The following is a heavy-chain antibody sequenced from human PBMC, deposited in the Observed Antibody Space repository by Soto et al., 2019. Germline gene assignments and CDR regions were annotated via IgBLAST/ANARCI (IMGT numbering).Heavy chain of an antibody. CDR2: INPSGGST. CDR3: ARQMIVVVITTRGYGMDV. D-gene: IGHD3-22*01. Sequence: GASVKVSCKASGYTFTSYYMHWVLQAPGQGLEWMGIINPSGGSTSYAQKFQGRVTMTRDTSTSTVYMELSSLRSEDTAVYYCARQMIVVVITTRGYGMDVWGQGTTVTVSS. CDR1: GYTFTSYY. V-gene: IGHV1-46*01. J-gene: IGHJ6*02.